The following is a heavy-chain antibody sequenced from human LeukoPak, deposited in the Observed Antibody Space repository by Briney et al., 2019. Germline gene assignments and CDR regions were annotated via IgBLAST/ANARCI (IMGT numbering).Heavy chain of an antibody. CDR1: GFTFSSYA. Sequence: PGGSLRLSCAASGFTFSSYAMHWVRQAPGKGLEWVAVISYDGSNKYYADSVKGRFTISRDSSKNTLYLQMNSLRAEDTAVYYCAKDLGPQDYSPPEHWGQGTLVTVSS. J-gene: IGHJ1*01. CDR3: AKDLGPQDYSPPEH. CDR2: ISYDGSNK. V-gene: IGHV3-30*04. D-gene: IGHD3-10*01.